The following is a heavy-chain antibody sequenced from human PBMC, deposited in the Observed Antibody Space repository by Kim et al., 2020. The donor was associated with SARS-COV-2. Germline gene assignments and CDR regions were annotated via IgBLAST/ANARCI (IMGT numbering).Heavy chain of an antibody. CDR1: GFTFSSYG. V-gene: IGHV3-30*18. J-gene: IGHJ5*02. Sequence: GGSLRLSCAASGFTFSSYGMHWVRQAPGKGLEWVAVISYDGSNKYYADSVKGRFTTSRDNSRNTLYLQMNSLRAEDTAVYYCAKGNSNPDWFDPWGQGTLVTVSS. CDR3: AKGNSNPDWFDP. CDR2: ISYDGSNK. D-gene: IGHD4-4*01.